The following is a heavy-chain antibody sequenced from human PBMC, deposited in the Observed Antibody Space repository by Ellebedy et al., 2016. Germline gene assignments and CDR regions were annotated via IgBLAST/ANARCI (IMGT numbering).Heavy chain of an antibody. CDR1: GGSFSGYY. CDR3: ARETYYYDSSPID. V-gene: IGHV4-34*01. J-gene: IGHJ4*02. CDR2: INHSGST. Sequence: SETLSLXXAVYGGSFSGYYWSWIRQPPGKGLEWIGEINHSGSTNYNPSLKSRVTISVDTSKNQFSLKLSSVTAADTAVYYCARETYYYDSSPIDWGQGTLVTVSS. D-gene: IGHD3-22*01.